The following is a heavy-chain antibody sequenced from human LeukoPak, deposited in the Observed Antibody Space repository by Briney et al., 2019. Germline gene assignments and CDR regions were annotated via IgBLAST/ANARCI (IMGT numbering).Heavy chain of an antibody. J-gene: IGHJ4*02. D-gene: IGHD2-15*01. V-gene: IGHV1-3*01. CDR1: GYTFTSYA. CDR2: INAGNGNT. CDR3: ARDRGEYCSGGSCYSSYYFDY. Sequence: ASVKVSCKASGYTFTSYAMHWVRQAPGQRLEWMGWINAGNGNTKYSQKFQGRVTITRDTSASTAYMELSSLRSEDTAMYYCARDRGEYCSGGSCYSSYYFDYWGQGTLVTVSS.